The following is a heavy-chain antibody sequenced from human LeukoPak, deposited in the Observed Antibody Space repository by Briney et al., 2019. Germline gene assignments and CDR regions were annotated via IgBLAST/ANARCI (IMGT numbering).Heavy chain of an antibody. D-gene: IGHD3-10*01. Sequence: SETLSLTCTVSGGSISSSSYYWGWIRQPPGKGLEWIGSIYYSGSTYYNPSLKSRVAISVDTSKNQFSLKLTSVTAADTAVYYCATSVRFYMDVWGKGTTVTVSS. CDR2: IYYSGST. J-gene: IGHJ6*03. V-gene: IGHV4-39*07. CDR3: ATSVRFYMDV. CDR1: GGSISSSSYY.